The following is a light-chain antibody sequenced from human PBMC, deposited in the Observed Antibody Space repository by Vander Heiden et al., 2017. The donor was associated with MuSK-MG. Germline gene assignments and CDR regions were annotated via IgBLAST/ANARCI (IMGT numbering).Light chain of an antibody. Sequence: DTQLAPSPPWLSASVGDRVTITCRASQSISSYVKWYQQKTGKATKLLIYAASSLQSGVPSRFSGSGSGTDFTLTISSLQPEDFATYYCQQSYSTPWTFGQGTKVEIK. CDR2: AAS. J-gene: IGKJ1*01. CDR1: QSISSY. CDR3: QQSYSTPWT. V-gene: IGKV1-39*01.